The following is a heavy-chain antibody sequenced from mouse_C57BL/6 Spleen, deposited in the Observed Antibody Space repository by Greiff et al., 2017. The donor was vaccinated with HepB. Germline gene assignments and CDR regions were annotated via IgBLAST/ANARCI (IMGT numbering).Heavy chain of an antibody. CDR1: GYTFTDYY. D-gene: IGHD2-1*01. CDR2: INPNNGGT. Sequence: EVQLQQSGPELVKPGASVKISCKASGYTFTDYYMDWVKQSHGKSLEWIGDINPNNGGTSYNQKFKGKATLTVDKSSSTAYMELRSLTSEDSAVYYCARWGRNYGDAMDYWGQGTSVTVSS. J-gene: IGHJ4*01. CDR3: ARWGRNYGDAMDY. V-gene: IGHV1-26*01.